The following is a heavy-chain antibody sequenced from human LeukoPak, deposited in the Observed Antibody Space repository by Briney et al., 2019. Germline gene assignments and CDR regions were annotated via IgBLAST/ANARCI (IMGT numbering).Heavy chain of an antibody. CDR3: ATDHNWGFDY. D-gene: IGHD7-27*01. CDR2: VTSSGDSM. Sequence: GGSLRLSCVMSGFTFSVYPMNWVRQAPGKGLEWVSHVTSSGDSMWYPDSVKGRFTISRDNAKDSVFLQMNSLRVEDTAVYYCATDHNWGFDYWGQGTLVTVSS. V-gene: IGHV3-48*01. J-gene: IGHJ4*02. CDR1: GFTFSVYP.